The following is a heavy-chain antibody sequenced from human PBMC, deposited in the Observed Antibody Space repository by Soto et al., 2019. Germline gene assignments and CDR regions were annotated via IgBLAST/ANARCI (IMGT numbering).Heavy chain of an antibody. J-gene: IGHJ3*02. Sequence: QVHLVQSGPEVKKPGASVKVSCKASGYTFTNYGISWVRQAPGQGLEWMGWISPYNGNTNYIQKLQGRVSMTTDTSTTTAFMELRSLRSDDTAVYYCAREDTLLVPCAFDIWGQGTMVTVSS. D-gene: IGHD2-2*01. V-gene: IGHV1-18*01. CDR2: ISPYNGNT. CDR1: GYTFTNYG. CDR3: AREDTLLVPCAFDI.